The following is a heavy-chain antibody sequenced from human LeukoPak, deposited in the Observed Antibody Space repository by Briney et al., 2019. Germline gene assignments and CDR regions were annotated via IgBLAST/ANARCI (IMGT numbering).Heavy chain of an antibody. CDR1: GGSISSYY. Sequence: PSETLSLTCTVSGGSISSYYWSWIRQPPGKGLEWIGYIYYSGSTNYNPSLKSRVTISVDTSKNQFSLKLSSVTAADTAVYYCARDGIAALDYWGQGTLVTVSS. V-gene: IGHV4-59*01. D-gene: IGHD6-6*01. CDR3: ARDGIAALDY. CDR2: IYYSGST. J-gene: IGHJ4*02.